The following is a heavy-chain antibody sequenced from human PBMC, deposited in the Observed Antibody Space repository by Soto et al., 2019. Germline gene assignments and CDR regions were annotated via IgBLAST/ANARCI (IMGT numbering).Heavy chain of an antibody. D-gene: IGHD4-17*01. CDR2: ISGSGGKT. J-gene: IGHJ6*02. CDR3: AKILSTVTTYYYGMDV. CDR1: GFSFSTYP. V-gene: IGHV3-23*01. Sequence: GGSLRLSCAASGFSFSTYPMVWVRQAPGKRLEAVSSISGSGGKTYYKDSVKGRFTISRDNSKNTVDLQMNSLRPEDTAVYYCAKILSTVTTYYYGMDVWGQGTTVTVSS.